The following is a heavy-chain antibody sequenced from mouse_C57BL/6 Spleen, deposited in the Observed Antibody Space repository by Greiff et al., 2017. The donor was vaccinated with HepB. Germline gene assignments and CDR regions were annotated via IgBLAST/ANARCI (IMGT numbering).Heavy chain of an antibody. D-gene: IGHD2-10*02. J-gene: IGHJ2*01. CDR1: GFTFTDYY. CDR2: IRNKANGYTT. Sequence: EVQLVESGGGLVQPGGSLSLSCAASGFTFTDYYMSWVRQPPGKALEWLGFIRNKANGYTTEYSASVKGRFTISRDNSQSILYLQMNALRAEDSATYYCARFTLRYGNYFFDYWGQGTTLTVSS. CDR3: ARFTLRYGNYFFDY. V-gene: IGHV7-3*01.